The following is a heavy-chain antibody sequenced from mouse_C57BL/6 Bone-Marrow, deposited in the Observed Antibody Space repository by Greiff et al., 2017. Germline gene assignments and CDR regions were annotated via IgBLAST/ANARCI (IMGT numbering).Heavy chain of an antibody. CDR2: ISSGSSTI. CDR1: GFTFSDYG. D-gene: IGHD2-4*01. J-gene: IGHJ2*01. V-gene: IGHV5-17*01. Sequence: EVKLMESGGGLVKPGGSLKHSCAASGFTFSDYGMHWVRQAPEKGLEWVAYISSGSSTIYYADTVKGRFTISRDNAKNTLFLQMTSLRSEDTAMYYCARMIYYDYEYYFDYWGQGTTLTVSS. CDR3: ARMIYYDYEYYFDY.